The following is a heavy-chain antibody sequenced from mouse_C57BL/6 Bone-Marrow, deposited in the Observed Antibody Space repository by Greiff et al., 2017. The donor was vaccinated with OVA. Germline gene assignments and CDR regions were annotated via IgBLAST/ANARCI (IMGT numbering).Heavy chain of an antibody. D-gene: IGHD1-1*01. J-gene: IGHJ3*01. CDR2: IYPRSGNT. V-gene: IGHV1-81*01. Sequence: QVQLKQSGAELARPGASVKLSCKASGYTFTSYGISWVKQRTGQGLEWIGEIYPRSGNTYYNEKFKGKATLTADKSSSTAYMELRSLTSEDSAVYFCARSPHYGSRAWFAYWGQGTLVTVSA. CDR3: ARSPHYGSRAWFAY. CDR1: GYTFTSYG.